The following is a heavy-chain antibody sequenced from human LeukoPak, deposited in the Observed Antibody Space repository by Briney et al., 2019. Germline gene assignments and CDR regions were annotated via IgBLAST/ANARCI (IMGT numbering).Heavy chain of an antibody. D-gene: IGHD1-1*01. CDR3: ARGATGTTYDY. V-gene: IGHV3-74*01. Sequence: GGSLRLSCAASGFTFSSYWMHWVRQAPGKGLVWVSRINTDGSSTSYADSVKGRFTISRDNAKNTLYLQMNSLRAEDTALYHCARGATGTTYDYWGQGTLVTVSS. J-gene: IGHJ4*02. CDR1: GFTFSSYW. CDR2: INTDGSST.